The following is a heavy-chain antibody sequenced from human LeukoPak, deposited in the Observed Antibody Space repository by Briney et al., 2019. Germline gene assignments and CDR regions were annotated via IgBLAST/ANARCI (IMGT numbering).Heavy chain of an antibody. CDR3: ARHTHSKGISRHYYYMDV. CDR1: GYTFTSYG. CDR2: IIPIFGTA. D-gene: IGHD6-6*01. Sequence: SVKVSCKASGYTFTSYGISWVRQAPGQGLEWMGWIIPIFGTANYAQKFQGRVTITADKSTSTAYMELSSLRSEDTAVYYCARHTHSKGISRHYYYMDVWGKGTTVTVSS. V-gene: IGHV1-69*06. J-gene: IGHJ6*03.